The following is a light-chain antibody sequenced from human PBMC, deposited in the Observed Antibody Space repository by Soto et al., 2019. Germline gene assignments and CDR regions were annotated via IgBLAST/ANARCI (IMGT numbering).Light chain of an antibody. CDR2: AAS. Sequence: DIQMTQSPSSLSASVGDRVTITCRASQSIVTYLNWYQQKPGKAPKLLIYAASSLQSGVPSRFSGSGSGTDFTLTISSLQPEDFATYYCQQSYSTFTWTFGQGTKVDIK. V-gene: IGKV1-39*01. CDR3: QQSYSTFTWT. CDR1: QSIVTY. J-gene: IGKJ1*01.